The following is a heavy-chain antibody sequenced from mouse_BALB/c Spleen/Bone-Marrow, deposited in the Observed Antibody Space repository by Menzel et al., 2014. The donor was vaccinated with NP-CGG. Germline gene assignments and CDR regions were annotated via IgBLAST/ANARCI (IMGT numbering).Heavy chain of an antibody. CDR1: GYSFTSYW. CDR2: IHPSDTET. CDR3: ARLEGNYGSTFAY. D-gene: IGHD1-1*01. J-gene: IGHJ3*01. Sequence: VQLQQSGAELVRPGASVELSCKASGYSFTSYWMNWVKQRPGHGLEWIGMIHPSDTETRLNQRFKDKATLTVDKSSSTAYMQLNSPTSEDSAVCYCARLEGNYGSTFAYWGQGTLVTVSA. V-gene: IGHV1-61*01.